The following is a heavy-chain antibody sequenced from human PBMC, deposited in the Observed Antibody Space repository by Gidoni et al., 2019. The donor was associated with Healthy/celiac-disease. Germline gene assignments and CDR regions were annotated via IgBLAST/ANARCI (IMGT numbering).Heavy chain of an antibody. J-gene: IGHJ6*02. CDR1: GFTFSSYG. V-gene: IGHV3-33*01. CDR3: ARGMVGRYGMDV. CDR2: IWYDGSNK. Sequence: QVQLVESGGGVVQPGRSLRLSCAASGFTFSSYGMHWVRQAPGKGLEWVAVIWYDGSNKYYADSVKGRFTISRDNSKNTLYLQMNSLRAEDTAVYYCARGMVGRYGMDVWGQGTTVTVSS. D-gene: IGHD1-26*01.